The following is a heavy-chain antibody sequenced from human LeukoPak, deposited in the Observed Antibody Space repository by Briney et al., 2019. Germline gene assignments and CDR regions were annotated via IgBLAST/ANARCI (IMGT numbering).Heavy chain of an antibody. Sequence: GGSLRLSCAASGFTFSSYSMNWVRQAPGKGLEWVSSISSSGSYIYYADSVKGRFTISRDNAKNSLYLQMNSLRAEDTAVYYCATPGVTPDWYFDLWGRGTLVTVSS. CDR1: GFTFSSYS. CDR3: ATPGVTPDWYFDL. D-gene: IGHD2-15*01. CDR2: ISSSGSYI. J-gene: IGHJ2*01. V-gene: IGHV3-21*01.